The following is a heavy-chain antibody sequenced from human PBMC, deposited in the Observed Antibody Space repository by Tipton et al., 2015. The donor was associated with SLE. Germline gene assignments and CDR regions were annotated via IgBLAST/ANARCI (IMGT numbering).Heavy chain of an antibody. V-gene: IGHV3-21*01. CDR2: ISSTSSYI. D-gene: IGHD3-3*01. CDR1: GFTFSSYS. CDR3: AKDADYDFWSGYHGGFDY. J-gene: IGHJ4*02. Sequence: SLRLSCAASGFTFSSYSMNWVRQAPGKGLEWVSSISSTSSYIYCADSVKGRFTISRDNAKNSLFLHMNSLRGEDTAVYYCAKDADYDFWSGYHGGFDYWGQGTLVAVSS.